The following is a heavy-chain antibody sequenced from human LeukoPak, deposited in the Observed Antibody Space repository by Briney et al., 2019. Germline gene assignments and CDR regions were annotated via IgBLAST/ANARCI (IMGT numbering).Heavy chain of an antibody. Sequence: GGSLRLSCAASGFTSSSYDMHWVRHATGKGLEWVSAIGTAGDTYYPGSVKGRFTISRENAKNSLYLQMNSLRAGDTAVYYCARVNLDSSGFYYFDYWGQGTLVTVSS. CDR2: IGTAGDT. J-gene: IGHJ4*02. CDR3: ARVNLDSSGFYYFDY. V-gene: IGHV3-13*01. CDR1: GFTSSSYD. D-gene: IGHD3-22*01.